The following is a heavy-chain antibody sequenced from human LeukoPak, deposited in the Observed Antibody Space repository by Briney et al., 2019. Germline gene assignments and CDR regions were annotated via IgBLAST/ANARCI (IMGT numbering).Heavy chain of an antibody. V-gene: IGHV4-59*11. CDR1: GGSINSHY. CDR2: IFNTGNT. CDR3: ASRPADTTWYGVFDY. J-gene: IGHJ4*02. Sequence: PSETLSLTCNVSGGSINSHYWSWIRQPPGERLEWIGYIFNTGNTNYNPSLASRVTMSVDTSRAQFFLRLSPVTAADTAIYYCASRPADTTWYGVFDYWSQGTLVTVSS. D-gene: IGHD3-10*01.